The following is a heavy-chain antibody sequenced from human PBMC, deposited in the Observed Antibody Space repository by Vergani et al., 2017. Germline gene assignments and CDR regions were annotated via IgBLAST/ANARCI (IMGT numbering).Heavy chain of an antibody. CDR1: GYTFTEYC. D-gene: IGHD3-22*01. J-gene: IGHJ4*02. Sequence: EVQLLQSGAELKKPGESLRISCQASGYTFTEYCIGWVRQMPGKGLEWMGIIYPDDSETEYSPPFQGQVTISADKSSSTGYLQWSNLKASDTAVYFCARGTSHYYDTNFNDRQTGFDYGGRGTLVTVSS. V-gene: IGHV5-51*01. CDR3: ARGTSHYYDTNFNDRQTGFDY. CDR2: IYPDDSET.